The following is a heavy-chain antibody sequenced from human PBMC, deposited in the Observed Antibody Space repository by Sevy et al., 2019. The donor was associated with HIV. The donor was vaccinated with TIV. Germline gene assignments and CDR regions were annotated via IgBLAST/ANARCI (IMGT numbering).Heavy chain of an antibody. CDR1: GYTFTDYY. D-gene: IGHD4-17*01. CDR2: INPNDGVT. Sequence: ASVKVSCKASGYTFTDYYIHWVRQAPGHGLEWMAWINPNDGVTNYAQRFQGGVTVTRDTSVSTAYMELRGLRYDDTAFYYCARLTTMPTSDLYGMDVWGQGTTVTVSS. J-gene: IGHJ6*02. V-gene: IGHV1-2*02. CDR3: ARLTTMPTSDLYGMDV.